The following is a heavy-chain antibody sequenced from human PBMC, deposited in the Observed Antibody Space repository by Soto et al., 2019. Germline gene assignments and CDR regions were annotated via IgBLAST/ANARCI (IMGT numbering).Heavy chain of an antibody. CDR2: VYSSGGT. CDR1: GGSMSSYY. J-gene: IGHJ5*02. CDR3: ARGQRFSDWFDP. Sequence: SETLSLTCTVSGGSMSSYYWTWIRQPAGKGLEWIGRVYSSGGTHYNPSLKSRVTISLDTSKNQFSLRLLSVTDADTAVYYCARGQRFSDWFDPWGQGALVTVSS. V-gene: IGHV4-4*07. D-gene: IGHD3-3*01.